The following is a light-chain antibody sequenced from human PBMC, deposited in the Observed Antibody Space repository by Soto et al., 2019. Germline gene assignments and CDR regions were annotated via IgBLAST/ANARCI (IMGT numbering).Light chain of an antibody. J-gene: IGLJ1*01. Sequence: QSVLTQPASVSGSPGQSITISCTGTSSDVGAYKYVSWYQQHPGKAPKVMIYEVSNRPSGVSNRFSGSKSGNTASLTISGLQAEDEADYFCRSYSSSSTLFVFGTGTKVTVL. CDR1: SSDVGAYKY. V-gene: IGLV2-14*01. CDR2: EVS. CDR3: RSYSSSSTLFV.